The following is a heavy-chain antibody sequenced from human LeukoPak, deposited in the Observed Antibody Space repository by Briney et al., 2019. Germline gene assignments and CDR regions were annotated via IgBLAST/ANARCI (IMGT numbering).Heavy chain of an antibody. V-gene: IGHV4-59*01. CDR2: IYYSGST. J-gene: IGHJ3*02. CDR3: ARVGYSSSGYDAFDI. CDR1: GGSISSYY. D-gene: IGHD6-6*01. Sequence: PSETLPLTCTVSGGSISSYYWSWIRQPPGKGLGWIGYIYYSGSTNYNPSLKSRVTISVDTSKNQFSLKLSSVTAADTAVYYCARVGYSSSGYDAFDIWGQGTMVTVSS.